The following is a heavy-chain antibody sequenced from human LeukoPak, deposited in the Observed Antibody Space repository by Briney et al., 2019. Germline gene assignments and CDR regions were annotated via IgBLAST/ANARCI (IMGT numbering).Heavy chain of an antibody. CDR2: ISTSSSYI. V-gene: IGHV3-21*01. Sequence: GGSLRLSCAASGFIFSSYNMNWVRQAPGKGLGWVSSISTSSSYIYYADSVKGRFTISRDNAKKSLYLQMNSLRAEDTAVYYCARDGVEYCSGGSCSVLGYWGQGTLVTVSS. D-gene: IGHD2-15*01. J-gene: IGHJ4*02. CDR1: GFIFSSYN. CDR3: ARDGVEYCSGGSCSVLGY.